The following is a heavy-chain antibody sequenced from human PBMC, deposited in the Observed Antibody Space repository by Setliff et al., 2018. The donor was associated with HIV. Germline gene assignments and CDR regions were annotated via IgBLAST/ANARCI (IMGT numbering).Heavy chain of an antibody. CDR2: ISSSSSYI. CDR3: ARAAAGYFDY. J-gene: IGHJ4*02. D-gene: IGHD6-13*01. Sequence: PGGSLRLSCAASGFTFSSYNMNWVRQAPGKGLEWVSSISSSSSYIYYADSVKGRFTTSRDNAKNSLYLQMNSLRVEDTAVYYCARAAAGYFDYWGQGTLVTVSS. V-gene: IGHV3-21*01. CDR1: GFTFSSYN.